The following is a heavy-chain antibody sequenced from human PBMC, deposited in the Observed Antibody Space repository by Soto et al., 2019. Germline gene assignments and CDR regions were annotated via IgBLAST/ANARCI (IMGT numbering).Heavy chain of an antibody. D-gene: IGHD2-15*01. J-gene: IGHJ6*02. CDR3: ARAPGGFKPGVYYYYGMDV. CDR1: GGTFSSYA. V-gene: IGHV1-69*13. Sequence: ASVKVSCKASGGTFSSYAISWVRQAPGQGLEWMGGIIPIFGTANYAQKFQGRVTITADESTSTAYMELSSLRSEDTAVYYCARAPGGFKPGVYYYYGMDVWGQGTTVTVSS. CDR2: IIPIFGTA.